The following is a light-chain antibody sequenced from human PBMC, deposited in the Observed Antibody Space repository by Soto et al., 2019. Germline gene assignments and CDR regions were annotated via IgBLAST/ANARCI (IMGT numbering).Light chain of an antibody. CDR1: QSVTSSY. CDR2: CAS. CDR3: QQYVRAPWT. J-gene: IGKJ1*01. Sequence: EIVVTQSPGTLSLSPGERATLSCRASQSVTSSYVAWDQQKPGQAPRLLRDCASIRTSVSPDMFSGRGSVTDFTLTSSRLEPAAFAVYSCQQYVRAPWTFGPGTKVEIK. V-gene: IGKV3-20*01.